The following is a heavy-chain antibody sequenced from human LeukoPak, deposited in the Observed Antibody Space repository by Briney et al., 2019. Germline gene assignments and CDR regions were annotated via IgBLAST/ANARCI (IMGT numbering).Heavy chain of an antibody. CDR3: ARDFVACSSTSCQHDY. CDR1: EYTFTGYY. D-gene: IGHD2-2*01. J-gene: IGHJ4*02. V-gene: IGHV1-2*02. Sequence: ASVKVSCKASEYTFTGYYMHWVRQAPGQGLEWMGWINPNSGGTNYAQKFQGRVTMTRDTSISTAYMELNRLRSDDTAVYYCARDFVACSSTSCQHDYWGQGTLVTVSS. CDR2: INPNSGGT.